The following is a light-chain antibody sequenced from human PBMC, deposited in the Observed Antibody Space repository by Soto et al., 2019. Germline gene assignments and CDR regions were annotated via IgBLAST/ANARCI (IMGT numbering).Light chain of an antibody. CDR1: QSVPSTY. CDR3: QQFGNSPWT. CDR2: GTS. V-gene: IGKV3-20*01. J-gene: IGKJ1*01. Sequence: VLSQSPGRLSLSPGETATLSCRASQSVPSTYFAWYQQKSGQPPRLLISGTSNRATGIPDRFSGSGPGRDFTLTISRLEPEDFAVYFCQQFGNSPWTFXQGTKVDIK.